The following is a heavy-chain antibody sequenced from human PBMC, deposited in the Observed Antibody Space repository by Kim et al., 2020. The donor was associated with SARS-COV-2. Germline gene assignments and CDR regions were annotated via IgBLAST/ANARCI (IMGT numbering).Heavy chain of an antibody. CDR2: IKQDGSEK. CDR1: GFTFSSYW. Sequence: GGSLRLSCAASGFTFSSYWMSWVRQAPGKGLEWVANIKQDGSEKYYVDSVKGRFTISRDNAKNSLYLQMNSLRAEDTAVYYCARILAGKSTANRWFDPWGQGTLVTVSS. V-gene: IGHV3-7*03. D-gene: IGHD1-1*01. CDR3: ARILAGKSTANRWFDP. J-gene: IGHJ5*02.